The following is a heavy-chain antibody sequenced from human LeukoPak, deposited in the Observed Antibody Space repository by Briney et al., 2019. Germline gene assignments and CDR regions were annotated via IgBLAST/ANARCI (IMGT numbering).Heavy chain of an antibody. J-gene: IGHJ5*02. V-gene: IGHV4-59*12. CDR3: ARTAGRRDGYNPFDP. CDR1: GGSISNYY. D-gene: IGHD5-24*01. Sequence: SETLSLTCTVSGGSISNYYWSWIRQPPRKGLEWIGYIHYSGGTNSNPSLKSRVTISVHTSQNQFSLQLTSVTPEDTAVYYCARTAGRRDGYNPFDPWGQGTLVTVSS. CDR2: IHYSGGT.